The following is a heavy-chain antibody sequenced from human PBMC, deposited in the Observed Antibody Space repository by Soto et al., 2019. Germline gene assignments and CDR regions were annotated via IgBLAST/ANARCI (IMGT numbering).Heavy chain of an antibody. Sequence: GGSLRLSCAASGFTFSSYSMNWVRQAPGKGLEWVSSISSSSSYIYYADSVKGRFTISRDNAKNSLYLQMNSLRAEDTAVYYCAKSWFGEPLGISDYWGQGTLVTVSS. CDR2: ISSSSSYI. D-gene: IGHD3-10*01. CDR3: AKSWFGEPLGISDY. CDR1: GFTFSSYS. J-gene: IGHJ4*02. V-gene: IGHV3-21*01.